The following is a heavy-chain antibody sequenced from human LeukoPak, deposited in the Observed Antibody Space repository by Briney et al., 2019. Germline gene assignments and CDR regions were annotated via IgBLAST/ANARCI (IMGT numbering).Heavy chain of an antibody. CDR2: ISYDGSNK. CDR3: ANAPIAVAAFY. Sequence: GGSLRLSCAASGFTFSSYGMHWVRQAPGKGLEWVAFISYDGSNKYYADSVKGRFTISRNNSKNTLYLQMNSLRAEDTAVYYCANAPIAVAAFYWGQGTLVTVSS. D-gene: IGHD6-13*01. J-gene: IGHJ4*02. V-gene: IGHV3-30*18. CDR1: GFTFSSYG.